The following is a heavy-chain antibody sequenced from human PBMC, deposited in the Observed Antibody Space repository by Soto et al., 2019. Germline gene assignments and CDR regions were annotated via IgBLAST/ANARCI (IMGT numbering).Heavy chain of an antibody. J-gene: IGHJ4*02. CDR1: GFTFSAYG. D-gene: IGHD4-4*01. Sequence: QVQLVESGGGVVQPGRSLRLSCAASGFTFSAYGMHWVRQAPGKGLEWVAVIIHDGSYNYYGDSVKGRFTISRDNSKNTLYLQMNSVRGDDTAVYYCAKGDYNNFLDYWGQGTLVTVSS. V-gene: IGHV3-30*18. CDR2: IIHDGSYN. CDR3: AKGDYNNFLDY.